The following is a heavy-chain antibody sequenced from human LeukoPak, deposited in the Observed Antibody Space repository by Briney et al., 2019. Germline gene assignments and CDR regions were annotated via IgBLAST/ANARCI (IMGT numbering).Heavy chain of an antibody. CDR3: AKSGYNRFDY. CDR2: FGGNNAGI. V-gene: IGHV3-23*01. CDR1: ELTFIPYG. J-gene: IGHJ4*02. D-gene: IGHD5-24*01. Sequence: GGPLRLSWVGFELTFIPYGMSWVRKPPGRGLEGVSSFGGNNAGIYYADSVKGRFTISRDNSKNTLYLQMDSLRAEDTAVYYCAKSGYNRFDYWGQGTLVTVSS.